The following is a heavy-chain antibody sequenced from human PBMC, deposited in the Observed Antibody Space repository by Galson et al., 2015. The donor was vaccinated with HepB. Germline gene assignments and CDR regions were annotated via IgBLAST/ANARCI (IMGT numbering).Heavy chain of an antibody. J-gene: IGHJ3*02. CDR1: GGSISSGGYS. V-gene: IGHV4-30-2*01. Sequence: TLSLTCAVSGGSISSGGYSWSWIRQPPGKGLEWIGYIYHSGSTYYNPSLKSRVTISVDRSKNQFSLKLSSVTAADTAVYYCARTRNLLLSNEPGAFDIWGQGTMVTVSS. CDR3: ARTRNLLLSNEPGAFDI. D-gene: IGHD3-22*01. CDR2: IYHSGST.